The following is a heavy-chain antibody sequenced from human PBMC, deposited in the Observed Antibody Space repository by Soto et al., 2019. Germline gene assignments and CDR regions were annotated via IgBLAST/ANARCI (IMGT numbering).Heavy chain of an antibody. CDR1: GFSFTTYV. D-gene: IGHD1-26*01. V-gene: IGHV3-30*18. CDR3: AKGLLAIVGTTLPRDAFNI. J-gene: IGHJ3*02. Sequence: GGSLSLSCAASGFSFTTYVMHWVRQAPGKGLEWVAVISHDGSYKYYGDAVKGRFTISRDTSKNAVYLEMNSLRPEDTAVYYCAKGLLAIVGTTLPRDAFNIWGQGIMVTVSS. CDR2: ISHDGSYK.